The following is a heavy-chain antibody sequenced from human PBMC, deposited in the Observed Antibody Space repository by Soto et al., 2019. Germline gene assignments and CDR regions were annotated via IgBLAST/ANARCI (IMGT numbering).Heavy chain of an antibody. Sequence: PSETLSLTCAVYGGSFSGYYWSWIRQPPGKGLEWIGEINHSGSTNYNPSLKSRVTISVDTSKNQFSLKLSSVTAADTAVYYCARGWFKNKRITIFGVEIMFDYWGQGTLVSVSS. CDR3: ARGWFKNKRITIFGVEIMFDY. CDR2: INHSGST. D-gene: IGHD3-3*01. J-gene: IGHJ4*02. CDR1: GGSFSGYY. V-gene: IGHV4-34*01.